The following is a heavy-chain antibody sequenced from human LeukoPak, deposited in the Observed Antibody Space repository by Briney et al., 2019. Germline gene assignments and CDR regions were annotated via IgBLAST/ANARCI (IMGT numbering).Heavy chain of an antibody. D-gene: IGHD2-15*01. CDR1: GGSISSYY. J-gene: IGHJ4*02. V-gene: IGHV4-59*01. Sequence: SETLSFTCTDSGGSISSYYLSWIRQPPGKVLEWIGYIYYSGSTNYNPSLKSRVTISVDTSKNQFSLKLSSVTAADTAVYYCARGGGSRSYFDYWGQGTLVTVSS. CDR2: IYYSGST. CDR3: ARGGGSRSYFDY.